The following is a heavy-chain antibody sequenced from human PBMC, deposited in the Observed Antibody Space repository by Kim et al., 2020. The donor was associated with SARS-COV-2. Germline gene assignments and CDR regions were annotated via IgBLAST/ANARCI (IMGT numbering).Heavy chain of an antibody. CDR1: GFTFSSYA. CDR2: ISYDGSNK. Sequence: GGSLRLSCAASGFTFSSYAMHWVRQAPGKGLEWVAVISYDGSNKYYADSVKGRFTISRDNSKNTLYLQMNSLRAEDTAVYYCARGRCGSYFDAFDIWGQGTMVTVSS. CDR3: ARGRCGSYFDAFDI. V-gene: IGHV3-30-3*01. J-gene: IGHJ3*02. D-gene: IGHD1-26*01.